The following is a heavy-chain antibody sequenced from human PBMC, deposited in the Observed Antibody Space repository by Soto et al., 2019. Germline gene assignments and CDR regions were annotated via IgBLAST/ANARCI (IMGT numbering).Heavy chain of an antibody. CDR3: AKVRRTHYYYGMDV. CDR2: ISGSGGST. CDR1: GFTFSSYA. V-gene: IGHV3-23*01. D-gene: IGHD1-7*01. Sequence: GGSLRLSCAASGFTFSSYAMSWVRQAPGKGLEWASAISGSGGSTYYADSVKGRFTISRDNSKNTLYLQMNSLRAEDTAVYYRAKVRRTHYYYGMDVWGQGTTVTVSS. J-gene: IGHJ6*02.